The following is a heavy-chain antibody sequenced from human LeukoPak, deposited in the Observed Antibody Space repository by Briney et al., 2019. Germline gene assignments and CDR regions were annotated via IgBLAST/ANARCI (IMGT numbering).Heavy chain of an antibody. CDR1: GFTLSSYA. V-gene: IGHV3-23*01. D-gene: IGHD1-26*01. Sequence: GGSLRLSCAASGFTLSSYAMSWVRQAPGKGLEWVSAISDTGNTYHADSVKGRFTISRDSSKNTLFLQMNSLRAEDTAVYYCAKDFVGATSEVDYWGQGTLLTVSS. CDR3: AKDFVGATSEVDY. CDR2: ISDTGNT. J-gene: IGHJ4*02.